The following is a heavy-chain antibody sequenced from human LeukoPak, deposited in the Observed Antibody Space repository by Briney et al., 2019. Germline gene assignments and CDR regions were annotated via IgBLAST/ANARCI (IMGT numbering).Heavy chain of an antibody. Sequence: SETLSLTCAVYGGSFSGYYWSWIRQPPGKGLEWIGEINHSGSTNYNPPLKSRVTISVDTSKNQFSLKLSSVTAADTAVYYCARDQIPYGMDVWGQGTTVTVSS. D-gene: IGHD2-2*02. V-gene: IGHV4-34*09. J-gene: IGHJ6*02. CDR1: GGSFSGYY. CDR3: ARDQIPYGMDV. CDR2: INHSGST.